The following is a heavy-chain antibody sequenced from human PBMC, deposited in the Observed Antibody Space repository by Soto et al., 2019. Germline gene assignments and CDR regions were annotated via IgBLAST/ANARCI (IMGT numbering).Heavy chain of an antibody. CDR2: IIPIFGTA. CDR3: ARGFYRAQQLVLRPYYYSMDV. V-gene: IGHV1-69*06. J-gene: IGHJ6*02. CDR1: GGTFSSYA. Sequence: SVTVSFTASGGTFSSYAISLVRQAHGQGLEWMGGIIPIFGTANYAQKFQGRVTITADKSTSTAYMELSSLRSEDTAVYYCARGFYRAQQLVLRPYYYSMDVWGQGTTVTVSS. D-gene: IGHD6-13*01.